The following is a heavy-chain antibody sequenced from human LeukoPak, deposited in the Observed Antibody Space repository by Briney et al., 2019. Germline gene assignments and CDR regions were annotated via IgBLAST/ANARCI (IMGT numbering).Heavy chain of an antibody. CDR2: IYYSGST. V-gene: IGHV4-59*01. Sequence: SETLSLTCTVPGGSISSYYWSWIRQPPGKGLEWIGYIYYSGSTNYNPSLKSRVTISVDTSKNQFSLKLSSVTAADTAVYYCARDSHMYLRAFDIWGQGTMVTVSS. CDR1: GGSISSYY. CDR3: ARDSHMYLRAFDI. J-gene: IGHJ3*02. D-gene: IGHD2-2*01.